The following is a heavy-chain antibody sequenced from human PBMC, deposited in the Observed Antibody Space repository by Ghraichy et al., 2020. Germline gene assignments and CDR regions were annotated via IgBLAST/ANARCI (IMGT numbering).Heavy chain of an antibody. CDR1: GFTFEDYA. CDR3: AKDRIAADWSYFDY. CDR2: ISWNSGRI. V-gene: IGHV3-9*01. D-gene: IGHD6-13*01. J-gene: IGHJ4*02. Sequence: RLSCVASGFTFEDYAMHWVRQVPRKGLEWVSSISWNSGRIGYADSVKGRFTISRDNAKNSLYLQMKSLRAEDTALYYCAKDRIAADWSYFDYWGQGTLVTVSS.